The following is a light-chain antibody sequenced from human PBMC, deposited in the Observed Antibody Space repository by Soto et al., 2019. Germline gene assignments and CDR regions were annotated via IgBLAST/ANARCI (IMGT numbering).Light chain of an antibody. CDR2: GAS. J-gene: IGKJ2*01. Sequence: EIVLTQSPATLSLSPGERATLSCRASQSVGSYLAWYPHKPGQAPRLLIYGASNRATDIPGRFSGRGSGTDFTLTISSLESGDSAVYYCQQRDKWPRTFGQGTKLEIK. V-gene: IGKV3-11*01. CDR3: QQRDKWPRT. CDR1: QSVGSY.